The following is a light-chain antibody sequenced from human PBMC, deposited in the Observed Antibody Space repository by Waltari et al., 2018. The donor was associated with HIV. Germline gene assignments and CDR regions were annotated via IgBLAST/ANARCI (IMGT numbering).Light chain of an antibody. Sequence: LGQPAAISCKSNQSLAFRDGKSYLFWYHQRPGHPPRRLLYQVSHRDSGVPGRITGSGSDTDFTLRISRVEAEDAGFYFCMQATSWPHTFGQRTELQI. CDR3: MQATSWPHT. V-gene: IGKV2-30*01. CDR1: QSLAFRDGKSY. J-gene: IGKJ2*01. CDR2: QVS.